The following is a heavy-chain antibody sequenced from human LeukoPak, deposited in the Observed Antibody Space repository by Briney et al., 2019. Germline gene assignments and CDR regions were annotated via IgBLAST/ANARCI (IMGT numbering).Heavy chain of an antibody. D-gene: IGHD3-22*01. CDR2: IYPSDSAN. Sequence: GSSMKISWKGCGSSFTNYLIGWGREMPGKGLELVGIIYPSDSANSYSPSFQGQVTISADKSISTAYLQWSSLKASDTAMYYCASHYYYDSSGTQGYIYDAFDIWGQGTMVTVSS. V-gene: IGHV5-51*01. CDR3: ASHYYYDSSGTQGYIYDAFDI. J-gene: IGHJ3*02. CDR1: GSSFTNYL.